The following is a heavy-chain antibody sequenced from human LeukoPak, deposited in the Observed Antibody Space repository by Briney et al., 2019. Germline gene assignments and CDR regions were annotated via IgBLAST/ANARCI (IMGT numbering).Heavy chain of an antibody. CDR2: INWNGGST. J-gene: IGHJ3*02. CDR3: ARGDPGIVVVTVGIAFDI. D-gene: IGHD2-21*02. Sequence: PGGSLRLSCAASVFTLDDYGMSWVRQAPGKGLEWVSNINWNGGSTGYADSVKGRFTISRDNAKNSLYLQMNSLRAEDTALYYCARGDPGIVVVTVGIAFDIWGQGTMVTVSS. CDR1: VFTLDDYG. V-gene: IGHV3-20*04.